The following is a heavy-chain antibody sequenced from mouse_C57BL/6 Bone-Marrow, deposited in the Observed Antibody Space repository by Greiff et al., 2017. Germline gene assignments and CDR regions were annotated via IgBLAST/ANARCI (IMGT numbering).Heavy chain of an antibody. CDR1: GYTFTSYW. V-gene: IGHV1-61*01. D-gene: IGHD1-1*01. CDR3: ARITTGYYYAMDY. J-gene: IGHJ4*01. CDR2: IYPSDSET. Sequence: QVQLQQPGAELVRPGSSVKLSCKASGYTFTSYWMDWVKQRPGQGLEWIGNIYPSDSETHYNQKFKDKATLTVDKSSSTAYMQLSSLTSEDSAVYYCARITTGYYYAMDYWGQGTSVTVSS.